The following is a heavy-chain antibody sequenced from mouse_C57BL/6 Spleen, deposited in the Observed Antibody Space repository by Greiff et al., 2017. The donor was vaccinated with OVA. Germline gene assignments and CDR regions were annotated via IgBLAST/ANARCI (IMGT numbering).Heavy chain of an antibody. J-gene: IGHJ1*03. D-gene: IGHD1-1*01. CDR3: AKDDSSYWYFDV. V-gene: IGHV2-4*01. CDR2: IWRGGST. CDR1: GFSLTSSG. Sequence: QVQLKESGPGLVQPSQSLSITCTVSGFSLTSSGVHWVRQPPGKGLEWLGVIWRGGSTDYNAAFISRLSISKDNSKCQVFFKMNSMQADDTAIYYCAKDDSSYWYFDVWGTGTTVTVSS.